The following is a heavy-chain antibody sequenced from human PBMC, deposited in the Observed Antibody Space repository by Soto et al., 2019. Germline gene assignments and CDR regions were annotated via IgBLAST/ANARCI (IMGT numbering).Heavy chain of an antibody. CDR2: MNPNSGNT. Sequence: AASVKVSCKASGYTFGQGLEWMGWMNPNSGNTGYAQKFQGRVTMTRNTSISTAYMELSSLRSEDTAVYYCARGRVDWFDPWGQGTLVTVSS. J-gene: IGHJ5*02. V-gene: IGHV1-8*01. CDR3: ARGRVDWFDP. CDR1: GYTF. D-gene: IGHD2-15*01.